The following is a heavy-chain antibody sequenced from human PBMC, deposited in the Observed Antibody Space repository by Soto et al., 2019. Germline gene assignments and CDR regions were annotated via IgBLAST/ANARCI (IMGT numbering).Heavy chain of an antibody. CDR1: GYTFTSYG. CDR2: ISAYNGNT. D-gene: IGHD3-3*01. Sequence: GASVKVSCKASGYTFTSYGISWVRQAPGQGLEWMGWISAYNGNTNYAQKLQGRVTMTTDTSTSTAYMELRSLRAEDTAVYYCARGPDYDFWSGYYSVLSPWFDPWGQGTLVTVSS. J-gene: IGHJ5*02. V-gene: IGHV1-18*01. CDR3: ARGPDYDFWSGYYSVLSPWFDP.